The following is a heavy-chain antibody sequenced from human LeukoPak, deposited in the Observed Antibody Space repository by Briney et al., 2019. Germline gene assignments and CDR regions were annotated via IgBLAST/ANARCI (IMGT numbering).Heavy chain of an antibody. Sequence: QPGGSLRLSCAASGFSVSSNYMSWVRQAPGKGLEWVSLIYSGGNTYYADSVKGRFTISRDNSKNTLFLQMNGLRAEDTAIYYCARAAIGFDPWGQGTLVTVSS. CDR3: ARAAIGFDP. CDR2: IYSGGNT. J-gene: IGHJ5*02. V-gene: IGHV3-66*01. D-gene: IGHD6-25*01. CDR1: GFSVSSNY.